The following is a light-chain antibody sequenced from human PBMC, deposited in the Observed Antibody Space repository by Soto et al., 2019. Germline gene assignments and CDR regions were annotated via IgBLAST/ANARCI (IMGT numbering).Light chain of an antibody. CDR2: SDN. CDR1: SSNIGSNA. J-gene: IGLJ3*02. CDR3: SSWDDSLNGRV. Sequence: QSVLTQPPSASGTPGQRVTISCSGSSSNIGSNAVNWYQQLPGTAPKLFIYSDNHRPSGVPDRVSGSKSATSASLAISGLQADDEADYFCSSWDDSLNGRVFGGGTKLTVL. V-gene: IGLV1-44*01.